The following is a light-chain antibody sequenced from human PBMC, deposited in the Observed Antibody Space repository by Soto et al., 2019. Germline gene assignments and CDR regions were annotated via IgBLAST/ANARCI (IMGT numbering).Light chain of an antibody. CDR3: QQFKSYPYT. CDR2: AAS. CDR1: QAITGY. J-gene: IGKJ2*01. Sequence: IQLTQSPSSLSASVGDRVTITYRASQAITGYVAWYQQNPGQAPKLLIYAASTLQSGVPSRFSGSGSGTDFTLTISSLHPTDFATYFCQQFKSYPYTFGQGTKLEIK. V-gene: IGKV1-9*01.